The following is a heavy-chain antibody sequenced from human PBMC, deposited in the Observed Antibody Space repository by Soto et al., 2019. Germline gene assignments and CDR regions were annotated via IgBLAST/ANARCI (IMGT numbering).Heavy chain of an antibody. D-gene: IGHD1-26*01. V-gene: IGHV4-31*03. CDR1: SGSISSGVYY. CDR3: ARDAFFGGRRHCTTTPCPGYFDN. J-gene: IGHJ4*02. CDR2: TYDSGTT. Sequence: KPSETLSLTCTVSSGSISSGVYYWTWIRHLPGKGLEWIGYTYDSGTTYYNPSLKSRVTISVDTSTDQFSLKMTSVTAADTAVYYCARDAFFGGRRHCTTTPCPGYFDNWGPGMLVTVSS.